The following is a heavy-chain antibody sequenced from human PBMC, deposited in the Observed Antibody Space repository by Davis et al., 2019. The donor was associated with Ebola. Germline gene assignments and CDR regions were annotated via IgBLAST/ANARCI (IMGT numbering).Heavy chain of an antibody. CDR1: GGSISSYY. CDR2: ISSSGSTI. D-gene: IGHD2-15*01. CDR3: ARVLCSGGSCYDYYGMDV. J-gene: IGHJ6*02. V-gene: IGHV3-11*01. Sequence: PSETLSLTCTVSGGSISSYYWSWVRQAPGKGLEWVSYISSSGSTIYYADSVKGRFTISRDNAKNSLYLQMNSLRAEDTAVYYCARVLCSGGSCYDYYGMDVWGQGTTVTVSS.